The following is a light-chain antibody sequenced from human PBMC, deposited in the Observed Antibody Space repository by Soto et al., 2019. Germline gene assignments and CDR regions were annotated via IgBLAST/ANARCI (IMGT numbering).Light chain of an antibody. CDR2: DAS. Sequence: EVVLTQSPATLSLSPGERATLSCRASQSVSSYLAWYQQKPGQAPRLLIYDASNRATGIPARFSGSGSGTDFTLTSSSLEPEDFAVYYCQQRSNWPPPFTFGPGTKVDLK. CDR1: QSVSSY. V-gene: IGKV3-11*01. CDR3: QQRSNWPPPFT. J-gene: IGKJ3*01.